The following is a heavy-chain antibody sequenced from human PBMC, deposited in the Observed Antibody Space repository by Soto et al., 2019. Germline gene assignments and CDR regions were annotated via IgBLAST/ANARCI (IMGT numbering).Heavy chain of an antibody. D-gene: IGHD5-12*01. CDR2: IYYSGST. CDR3: ARSGYSGYDYVFTFRVGSFFDY. CDR1: GGSISSSSYY. V-gene: IGHV4-39*01. J-gene: IGHJ4*02. Sequence: QLQLQESGPGLVKPSETLSLTCTVSGGSISSSSYYWGWIRQPPGKGLEWIGSIYYSGSTYYNPSLKSRVTISVDTSKNQFSLKLSSVTAADTAVYYCARSGYSGYDYVFTFRVGSFFDYWGQGTLVTVSS.